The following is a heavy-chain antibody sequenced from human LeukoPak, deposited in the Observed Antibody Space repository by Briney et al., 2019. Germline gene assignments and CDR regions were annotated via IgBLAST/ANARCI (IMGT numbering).Heavy chain of an antibody. D-gene: IGHD1-26*01. J-gene: IGHJ4*02. CDR2: IKLDGSKK. V-gene: IGHV3-7*01. CDR3: ARETRGRYVSGLDF. Sequence: GGSLRLSCAASGFSLSNYWISWVRQATGQGLEWVANIKLDGSKKYYMNSVKGRFTISRDNAKNSLNLQMNSLRAEDTAVYYCARETRGRYVSGLDFWGQGTLVTVSS. CDR1: GFSLSNYW.